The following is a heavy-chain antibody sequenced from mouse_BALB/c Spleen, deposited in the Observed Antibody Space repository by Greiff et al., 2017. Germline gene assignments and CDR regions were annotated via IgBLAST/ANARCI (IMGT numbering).Heavy chain of an antibody. J-gene: IGHJ4*01. CDR1: GFSLTSYD. D-gene: IGHD2-10*02. V-gene: IGHV2-9-2*01. CDR2: IWTGGGT. Sequence: VMLVESGPGLVAPSQSLSITCTVSGFSLTSYDISWIRQPPGKGLEWLGVIWTGGGTNYNSAFMSRLSISKDNSKSQVFLKMNSLQTDDTAIYYCVRDGYGNYEAMDYWGQGTSVTVSS. CDR3: VRDGYGNYEAMDY.